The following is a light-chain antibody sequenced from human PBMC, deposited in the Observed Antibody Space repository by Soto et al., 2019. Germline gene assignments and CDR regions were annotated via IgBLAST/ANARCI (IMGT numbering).Light chain of an antibody. J-gene: IGKJ5*01. CDR2: DAS. CDR1: QSVSSY. V-gene: IGKV3-11*01. Sequence: EIVLTQSPGTLSLSPGERATLSCRASQSVSSYLAWYQQKPGQAPRLLIYDASNRATGIPARFSGSGSGTDFTLTISSLEPEDFAVYYCQHRYNWLITFGQGTRLE. CDR3: QHRYNWLIT.